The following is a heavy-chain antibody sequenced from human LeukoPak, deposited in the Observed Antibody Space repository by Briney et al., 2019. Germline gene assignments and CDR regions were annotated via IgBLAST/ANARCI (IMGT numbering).Heavy chain of an antibody. CDR1: GGTFSSYA. D-gene: IGHD2-21*01. V-gene: IGHV1-69*05. Sequence: SVKVSCKASGGTFSSYAISWVRQAPGQGLEWMGGIIPIFGTANYAQKFQGRVTITTDESTSTAYMELSSLRSEDTAVYYCAIAYCGGDCSYYFDYWGQGTLVTVSS. J-gene: IGHJ4*02. CDR3: AIAYCGGDCSYYFDY. CDR2: IIPIFGTA.